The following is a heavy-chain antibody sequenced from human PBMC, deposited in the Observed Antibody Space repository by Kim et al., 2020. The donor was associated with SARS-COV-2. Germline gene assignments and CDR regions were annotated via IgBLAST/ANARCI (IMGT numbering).Heavy chain of an antibody. V-gene: IGHV1-18*04. J-gene: IGHJ4*02. D-gene: IGHD1-26*01. Sequence: ASVKVSCKASGYTFTSYGISWVRQAPGQGLEWMGWISAYNGNTNYAQKLQGRVTMTTDTSTSTAYMELRSLRSDDTAVYYCERLHESSGSYHFDYWGQGTLVTVSS. CDR2: ISAYNGNT. CDR1: GYTFTSYG. CDR3: ERLHESSGSYHFDY.